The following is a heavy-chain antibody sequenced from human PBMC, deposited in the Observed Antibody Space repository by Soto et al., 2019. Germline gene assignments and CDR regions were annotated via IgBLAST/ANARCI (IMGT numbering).Heavy chain of an antibody. CDR2: ISGSGGST. V-gene: IGHV3-23*01. Sequence: GGSLRLSCAASGFTFSSYAMSWVRQAPGKGLEWVSAISGSGGSTYYADSVKGRFTISRDNSKNTLYLQMNSLRAEDTAVYYCAKDRVTSGTTSGRPAQRYYYGMDVWGQGTTVTVSS. CDR3: AKDRVTSGTTSGRPAQRYYYGMDV. CDR1: GFTFSSYA. D-gene: IGHD2-2*01. J-gene: IGHJ6*02.